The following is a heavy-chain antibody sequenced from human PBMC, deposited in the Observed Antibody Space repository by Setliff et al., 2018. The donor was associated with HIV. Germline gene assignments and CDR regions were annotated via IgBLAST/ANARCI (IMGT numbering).Heavy chain of an antibody. V-gene: IGHV3-9*01. D-gene: IGHD6-19*01. J-gene: IGHJ6*03. CDR2: ITWRGGVL. CDR1: GFSLSNYW. CDR3: VKGGTLAGQFYYYMDV. Sequence: GGSLRLSCAASGFSLSNYWIHWVRQPPGKGLEWVSGITWRGGVLGYAASAKGRFIISRDNARSSLHLQMNSLTTEDTALYFCVKGGTLAGQFYYYMDVWGKGTTVTVSS.